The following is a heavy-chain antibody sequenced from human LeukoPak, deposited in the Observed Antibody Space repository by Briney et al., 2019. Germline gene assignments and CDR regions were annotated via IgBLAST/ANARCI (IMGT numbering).Heavy chain of an antibody. V-gene: IGHV1-2*02. J-gene: IGHJ4*02. Sequence: ASVKVSCKASRYTFTGYYMHWVRQAPGQGLEWMGWINPNSGGTNYAQKFQGRVTMTRDTSITTAYMELSRLRSDDTAVYYCARVFRSITARLDFDYWGQGILVTVSS. CDR1: RYTFTGYY. CDR3: ARVFRSITARLDFDY. D-gene: IGHD6-6*01. CDR2: INPNSGGT.